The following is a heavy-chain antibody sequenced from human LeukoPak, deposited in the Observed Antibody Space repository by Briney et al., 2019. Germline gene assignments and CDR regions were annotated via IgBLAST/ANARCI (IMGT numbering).Heavy chain of an antibody. CDR2: ISAYNGNT. CDR1: GYTFTSYG. D-gene: IGHD1-26*01. J-gene: IGHJ3*02. CDR3: AKTIGLGGTFDAFDI. V-gene: IGHV1-18*01. Sequence: ASVKVSCKASGYTFTSYGISWVRQAPGQGLEWMGWISAYNGNTNYAQKLQGRVTMTTDTSTSTAYMELRSLRSDDTAVYYCAKTIGLGGTFDAFDIWGQGTMVTVSS.